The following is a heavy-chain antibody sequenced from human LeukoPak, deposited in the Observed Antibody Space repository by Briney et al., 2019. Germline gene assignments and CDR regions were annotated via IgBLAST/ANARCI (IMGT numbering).Heavy chain of an antibody. V-gene: IGHV1-8*02. CDR3: AREGGSAYNDAFDI. Sequence: ASVKVSCKTSGYSFILYGISWVRQATGQGLEWMGWMNPDSGNTVYAQKFQDRVTMTRNTSISTAYMELSSLRSEDTAVYYCAREGGSAYNDAFDIWGQGTMVTVSS. CDR1: GYSFILYG. J-gene: IGHJ3*02. D-gene: IGHD1-26*01. CDR2: MNPDSGNT.